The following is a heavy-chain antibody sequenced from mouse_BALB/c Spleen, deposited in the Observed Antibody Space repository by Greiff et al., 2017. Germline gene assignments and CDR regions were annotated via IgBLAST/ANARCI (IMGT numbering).Heavy chain of an antibody. Sequence: VHLVESGAELVRPGTSVKVSCKASGYAFTNYLIEWVKQRPGQGLEWIGVINPGSGGTNYNEKFKGKATLTADKSSSTAYMQLSSLTSDDSAVYFCARSTMITTAFDYWGQGTTLTVSS. V-gene: IGHV1-54*01. D-gene: IGHD2-4*01. CDR1: GYAFTNYL. J-gene: IGHJ2*01. CDR2: INPGSGGT. CDR3: ARSTMITTAFDY.